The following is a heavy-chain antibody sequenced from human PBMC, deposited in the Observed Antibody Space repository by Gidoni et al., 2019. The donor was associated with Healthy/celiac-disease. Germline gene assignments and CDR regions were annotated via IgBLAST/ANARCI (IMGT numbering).Heavy chain of an antibody. CDR3: ARRDTAMVMGYYYGMDV. CDR1: GGTFSSYA. Sequence: QVQLVQSGAEVKKPGSSVKVSCKASGGTFSSYAISWVRQAPGQGLEWMGGIIPIFGTANYAQKFQGRVTITADESTSTAYMELSSLRSEDTAVYYCARRDTAMVMGYYYGMDVWGQGTTVTVSS. V-gene: IGHV1-69*01. CDR2: IIPIFGTA. D-gene: IGHD5-18*01. J-gene: IGHJ6*02.